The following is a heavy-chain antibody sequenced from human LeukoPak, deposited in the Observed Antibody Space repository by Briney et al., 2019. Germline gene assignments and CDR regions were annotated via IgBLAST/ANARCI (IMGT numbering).Heavy chain of an antibody. CDR3: AKDRGSSTRPEFRWFDP. V-gene: IGHV1-46*01. D-gene: IGHD2-2*01. J-gene: IGHJ5*02. Sequence: ASVKVSCKASGYTFTSYYMHWVRQAPGQGLEWMGIINPSGGSTSYAQKFQGRVTMTRDTSTSTVYMELSSLRSEDTAVYYCAKDRGSSTRPEFRWFDPWGQGTLVTVSS. CDR2: INPSGGST. CDR1: GYTFTSYY.